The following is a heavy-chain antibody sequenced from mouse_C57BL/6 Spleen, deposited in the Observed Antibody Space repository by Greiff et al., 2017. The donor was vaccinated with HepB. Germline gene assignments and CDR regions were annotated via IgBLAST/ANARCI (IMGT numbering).Heavy chain of an antibody. Sequence: VQGVESGPELVRPGVSVKISCKGSGYTFTDYAMHWVKQSHAKSLEWIGVISTYYGDASYNQKFKDKATMTVDKSSSTAYMELARLTSEDSAVYYGANYYYGSSYEYFDVWGTGTTVTVSS. J-gene: IGHJ1*03. V-gene: IGHV1-67*01. CDR2: ISTYYGDA. CDR3: ANYYYGSSYEYFDV. D-gene: IGHD1-1*01. CDR1: GYTFTDYA.